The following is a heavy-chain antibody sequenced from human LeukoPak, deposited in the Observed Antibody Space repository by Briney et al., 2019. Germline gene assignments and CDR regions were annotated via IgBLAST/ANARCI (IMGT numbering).Heavy chain of an antibody. CDR3: ARAGGSSYPAFDI. Sequence: GGSLRLSCAASGFTFSSYSMNWVRQAPGKGLEYVSAISSNGRSTYYATSVKGRFTISRDNSKTPLYLQMGRLRAEDMAVYYCARAGGSSYPAFDIWGQGTMVTVSS. D-gene: IGHD1-26*01. CDR2: ISSNGRST. J-gene: IGHJ3*02. V-gene: IGHV3-64*01. CDR1: GFTFSSYS.